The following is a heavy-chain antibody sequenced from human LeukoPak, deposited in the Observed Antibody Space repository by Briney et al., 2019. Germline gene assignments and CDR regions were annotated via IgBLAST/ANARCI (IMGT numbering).Heavy chain of an antibody. CDR3: AKDMGGFDL. CDR2: ISWNSGSI. CDR1: GFTFDDYA. D-gene: IGHD2-15*01. Sequence: PGRSLRLSCAASGFTFDDYAMHWVRQAPGKGLEWVSGISWNSGSIGYADSVKGRFTISRDNAKNSLYLQMNSLRAEDTALYDCAKDMGGFDLWGRGTLVTVSS. V-gene: IGHV3-9*01. J-gene: IGHJ2*01.